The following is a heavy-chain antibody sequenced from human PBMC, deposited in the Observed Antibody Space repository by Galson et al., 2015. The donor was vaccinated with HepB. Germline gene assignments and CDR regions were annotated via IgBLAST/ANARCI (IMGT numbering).Heavy chain of an antibody. D-gene: IGHD3-10*01. J-gene: IGHJ6*02. CDR3: ARDPRSRTMGQGVVHYGLDV. CDR1: GGTFSSHE. CDR2: IIPVVDIV. V-gene: IGHV1-69*04. Sequence: QSGAEVKKPGSSVRVSCKASGGTFSSHEVNWVRQAQGQGLEWMGRIIPVVDIVNYAEKFQGRVTISADSSTSTAYMDLSNLTSGDTAVYYCARDPRSRTMGQGVVHYGLDVWGQGTTVTVSS.